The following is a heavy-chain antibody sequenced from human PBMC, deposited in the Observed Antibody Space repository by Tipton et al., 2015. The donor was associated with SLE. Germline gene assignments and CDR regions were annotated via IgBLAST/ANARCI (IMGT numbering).Heavy chain of an antibody. CDR2: IYYSGST. J-gene: IGHJ6*03. Sequence: LRLSCAVYGGSLSGYYWSWIRQPPGKGLEWIGYIYYSGSTNYNPSLKSRVTISVDTSKNQFSLKLSSVTAADTAVYYCARDGGGYYYMDVWGKGTTVTVSS. CDR3: ARDGGGYYYMDV. V-gene: IGHV4-59*01. CDR1: GGSLSGYY. D-gene: IGHD3-16*01.